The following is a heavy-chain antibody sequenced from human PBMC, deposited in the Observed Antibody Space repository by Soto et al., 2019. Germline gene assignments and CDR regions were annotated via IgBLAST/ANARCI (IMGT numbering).Heavy chain of an antibody. CDR2: ISSSSSYI. CDR1: GFTFSSYS. V-gene: IGHV3-21*01. J-gene: IGHJ4*02. Sequence: GGSLRLSCAASGFTFSSYSMNWVRQAPGKGLEWVSSISSSSSYIYYADSVKGRFTISRDNAKNSLYLQMNSLRAEDTAVYYCAREAGYGNYYDSSGYLYFDYWGQGTPATVHS. CDR3: AREAGYGNYYDSSGYLYFDY. D-gene: IGHD3-22*01.